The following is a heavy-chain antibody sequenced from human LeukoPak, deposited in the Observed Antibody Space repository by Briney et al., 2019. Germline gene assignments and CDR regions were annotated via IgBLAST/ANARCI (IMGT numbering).Heavy chain of an antibody. V-gene: IGHV3-21*04. CDR2: ISSTSTYI. J-gene: IGHJ4*02. Sequence: GGSLRLSCAGSGFTFSSYGMNWVRQAPGKGLEWVSSISSTSTYIYYADSAKGRFTISRDNSKNTLYLQMNSLRAEDTAVYYCARVSRGPHPYYYDSSGYMNYWGQGTLVTVSS. CDR3: ARVSRGPHPYYYDSSGYMNY. D-gene: IGHD3-22*01. CDR1: GFTFSSYG.